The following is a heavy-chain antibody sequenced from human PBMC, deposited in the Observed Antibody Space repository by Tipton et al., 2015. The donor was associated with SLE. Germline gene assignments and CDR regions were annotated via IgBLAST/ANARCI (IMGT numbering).Heavy chain of an antibody. V-gene: IGHV4-34*01. J-gene: IGHJ3*02. D-gene: IGHD1-1*01. CDR2: INHSGST. Sequence: TLSLTCAVYGGSFSGYSWTWIRQPPGKGLEWIGEINHSGSTNYNPSLKSRVIISVDTSKNQFSLKLSSVTAADTAVYYCARVYANWNFRSRDAFDIWGQGAMVTVSS. CDR3: ARVYANWNFRSRDAFDI. CDR1: GGSFSGYS.